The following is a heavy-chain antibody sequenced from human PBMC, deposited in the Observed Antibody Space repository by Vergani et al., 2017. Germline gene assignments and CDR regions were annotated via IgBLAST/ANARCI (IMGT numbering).Heavy chain of an antibody. CDR1: GFTFSSYA. CDR3: ATYRLVYGSSTSCYTPYNYYGMDV. V-gene: IGHV3-23*01. J-gene: IGHJ6*02. Sequence: EVQLLESGGGLVQPGGSLRLSCAASGFTFSSYAMSWVRQAPGKGLEWVSAISGSGGSTYYADPVKGRFTISRDNSKNTLYLQMNRLRAEDTAVYYCATYRLVYGSSTSCYTPYNYYGMDVWGQGTTVTVSS. D-gene: IGHD2-2*02. CDR2: ISGSGGST.